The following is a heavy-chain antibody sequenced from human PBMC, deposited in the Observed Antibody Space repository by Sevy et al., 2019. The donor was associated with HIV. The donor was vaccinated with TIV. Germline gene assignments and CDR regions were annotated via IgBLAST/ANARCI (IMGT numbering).Heavy chain of an antibody. CDR3: AGVIAAAGPRYYYYGMDV. J-gene: IGHJ6*02. Sequence: ASVKVSCKASGYTFTSYGISWVRQAPGQGLEWMGWISAYNGNTNYAQKLQGRVTMTTDTSTSTAYMELRSLRSDDTAVYYCAGVIAAAGPRYYYYGMDVWGQGTTVTVSS. V-gene: IGHV1-18*01. CDR1: GYTFTSYG. CDR2: ISAYNGNT. D-gene: IGHD6-13*01.